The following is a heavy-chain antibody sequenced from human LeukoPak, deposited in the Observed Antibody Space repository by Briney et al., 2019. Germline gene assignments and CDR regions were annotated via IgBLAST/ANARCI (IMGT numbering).Heavy chain of an antibody. J-gene: IGHJ4*02. CDR1: GFTFSSYW. D-gene: IGHD6-13*01. CDR2: INGSGGST. V-gene: IGHV3-23*01. Sequence: GGSLRLSCAASGFTFSSYWMSWVRQAPGKGLEWVSDINGSGGSTNYADSVKGRFTISRDNSKNTLYLQMNSLRAEDTAVYYCAKRPSSWLPFDYWGQGTLVTVSS. CDR3: AKRPSSWLPFDY.